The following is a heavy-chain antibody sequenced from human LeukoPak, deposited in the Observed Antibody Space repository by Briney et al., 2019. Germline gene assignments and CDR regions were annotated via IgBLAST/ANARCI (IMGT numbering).Heavy chain of an antibody. CDR2: FDPEDGET. J-gene: IGHJ4*02. Sequence: ASVKACCKVSGYTPTELSMHWVRQAPGKGVEWMGGFDPEDGETIYAQKFQGRVTMTEDTSTDTAYMELSSLRSEDTAVYYCASRGYSSGWYEYYFDYWGQGTLVTVSS. D-gene: IGHD6-19*01. CDR3: ASRGYSSGWYEYYFDY. CDR1: GYTPTELS. V-gene: IGHV1-24*01.